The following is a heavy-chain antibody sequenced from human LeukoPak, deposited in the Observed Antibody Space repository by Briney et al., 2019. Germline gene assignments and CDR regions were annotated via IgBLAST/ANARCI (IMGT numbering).Heavy chain of an antibody. D-gene: IGHD3-22*01. V-gene: IGHV3-23*01. CDR2: ISGSGGST. CDR3: AKSLGYDSSGSPIDY. CDR1: GFTFSSYA. J-gene: IGHJ4*02. Sequence: GGSLRLSCAASGFTFSSYAMSWVRQAPGKGLEWVSAISGSGGSTYYADSVKGRFTISRDNSKNTLYLQMNSLRAEDTAVYYCAKSLGYDSSGSPIDYWGQGTLVTVSS.